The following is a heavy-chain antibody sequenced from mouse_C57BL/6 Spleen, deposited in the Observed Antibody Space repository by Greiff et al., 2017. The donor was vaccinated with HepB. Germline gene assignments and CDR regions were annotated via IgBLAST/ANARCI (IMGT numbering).Heavy chain of an antibody. CDR3: TRDRDYGVFAY. CDR2: ISSGGDYI. J-gene: IGHJ3*01. V-gene: IGHV5-9-1*02. CDR1: GFTFSSYA. D-gene: IGHD1-2*01. Sequence: EVMLVESGEGLVKPGGSLKLSCAASGFTFSSYAMSWVRQTPEKRLEWVAYISSGGDYIYYADTVKGRFTISRDNARNTLYLQMSSLKSEDTAMYYCTRDRDYGVFAYWGQGTLVTVSA.